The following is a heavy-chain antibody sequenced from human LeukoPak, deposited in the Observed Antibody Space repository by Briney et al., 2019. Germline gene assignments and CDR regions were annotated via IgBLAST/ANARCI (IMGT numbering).Heavy chain of an antibody. CDR2: INHSGST. D-gene: IGHD5-18*01. Sequence: SETLSLTCAVYGGSFSGYYWSWIRQPPGKGLEWIGEINHSGSTNYNPSLKGRVTISVDTSKNQFSLKLSSVTAADTAVYYCASGKYSYGYYFDYWGQGTLVTVSS. J-gene: IGHJ4*02. V-gene: IGHV4-34*01. CDR1: GGSFSGYY. CDR3: ASGKYSYGYYFDY.